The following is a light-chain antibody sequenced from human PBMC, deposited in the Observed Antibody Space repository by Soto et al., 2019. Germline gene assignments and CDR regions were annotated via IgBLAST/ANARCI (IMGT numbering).Light chain of an antibody. CDR1: QSSSSW. Sequence: DSQMAVSHYTLSASVGDRVNITCRASQSSSSWLAWYQQKPGKAPKLLIYDASSLESGVPSRFSGSGSGTEFTLTICSLQPDDVATYYGQQYNSYWGTFGQGTKVDI. J-gene: IGKJ1*01. V-gene: IGKV1-5*01. CDR3: QQYNSYWGT. CDR2: DAS.